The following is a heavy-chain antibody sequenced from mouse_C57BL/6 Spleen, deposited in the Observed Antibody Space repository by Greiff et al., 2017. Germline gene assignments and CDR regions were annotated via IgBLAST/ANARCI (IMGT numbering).Heavy chain of an antibody. CDR1: GYTFTSYW. J-gene: IGHJ2*01. Sequence: QVQLQQPGAELVRPGTSVKLSCKASGYTFTSYWMHWVKQRPGQGLEWIGVIDPSDSYTNYNQKFKGKATLTVDTSSSTAYMQLSSLTSEDSADDYCARREDYPYFDYWGQGTTLTVSS. D-gene: IGHD5-5*01. CDR3: ARREDYPYFDY. V-gene: IGHV1-59*01. CDR2: IDPSDSYT.